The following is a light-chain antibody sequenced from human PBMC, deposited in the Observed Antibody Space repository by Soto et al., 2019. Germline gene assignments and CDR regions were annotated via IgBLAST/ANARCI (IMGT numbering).Light chain of an antibody. V-gene: IGKV1-17*03. Sequence: DIPMTQSHSSVSASVGDRFTITCRASQGISSWLGWYQQKPGKAPKRLIYAASSLQSGVPSRFSGSGSGTEFTLTISSLQPEDFATYYCLQHNSYPWTFGQGTKVDIK. CDR2: AAS. CDR1: QGISSW. CDR3: LQHNSYPWT. J-gene: IGKJ1*01.